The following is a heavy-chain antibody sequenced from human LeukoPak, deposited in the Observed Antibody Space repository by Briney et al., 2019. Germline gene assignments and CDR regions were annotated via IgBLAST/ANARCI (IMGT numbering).Heavy chain of an antibody. CDR1: GFTFSTSW. D-gene: IGHD5-24*01. Sequence: QPGGSLRLSCAASGFTFSTSWMHWVRQAPRKGLVWVSQNNGDGGRTRFADSVKGRLTISRDNAKNTVYLQMNSLRTDDTAMYYCARGREGFFDYWGHGTLVTVSS. J-gene: IGHJ4*01. CDR3: ARGREGFFDY. CDR2: NNGDGGRT. V-gene: IGHV3-74*01.